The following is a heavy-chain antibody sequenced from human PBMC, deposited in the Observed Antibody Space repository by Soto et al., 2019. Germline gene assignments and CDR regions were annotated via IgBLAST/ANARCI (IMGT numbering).Heavy chain of an antibody. Sequence: EVQLVESGGGLVKPGGSLRLSCAASEFTFSSYSMNWVRQAPGKGLEWVSSISSSSSYIYYADSVKGRFTISRDNAKNSLYLQMNSLRAEDTAVYYCARDQVAGTRYFDLWGRGTLVTVSS. D-gene: IGHD6-19*01. CDR3: ARDQVAGTRYFDL. CDR1: EFTFSSYS. J-gene: IGHJ2*01. V-gene: IGHV3-21*01. CDR2: ISSSSSYI.